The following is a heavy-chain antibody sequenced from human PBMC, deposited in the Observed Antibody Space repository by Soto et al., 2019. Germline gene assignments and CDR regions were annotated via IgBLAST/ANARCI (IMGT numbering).Heavy chain of an antibody. CDR3: GRGDARCDY. D-gene: IGHD1-26*01. Sequence: GGSLRLSCVASGFTFSSYWMSWVRQAPGKGPEWVANIKEDGSEKYYVDSVKGRFTISRDNVKNSLYLQMNSLRAEDTAVYYCGRGDARCDYWGQGTLVTVSS. J-gene: IGHJ4*02. CDR1: GFTFSSYW. CDR2: IKEDGSEK. V-gene: IGHV3-7*03.